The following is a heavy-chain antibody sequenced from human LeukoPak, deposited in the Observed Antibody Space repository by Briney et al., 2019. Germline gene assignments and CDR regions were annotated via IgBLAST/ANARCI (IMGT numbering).Heavy chain of an antibody. V-gene: IGHV1-3*03. D-gene: IGHD6-19*01. J-gene: IGHJ4*02. CDR2: INAGNGNT. CDR1: GYTFTGYY. CDR3: ARVDSSGWYFDY. Sequence: GASVKVSCKASGYTFTGYYMHWVRQAPGQRLEWMGWINAGNGNTKYSQEFQGRVTITRDTSASTAYMELSSLRSEDMAVYYCARVDSSGWYFDYWGQGTLVTVSS.